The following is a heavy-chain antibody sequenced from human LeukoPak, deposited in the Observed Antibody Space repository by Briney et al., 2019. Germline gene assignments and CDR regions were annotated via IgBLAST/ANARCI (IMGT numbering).Heavy chain of an antibody. D-gene: IGHD4-23*01. Sequence: SETLSLTCTVSGGSISSSSYYWGWIRQPPGKGLEWIGSIYYSGSTYYNPSLKSRVTISVDTSKNQFSLKLSSVTAADTAVYYCASAPSYYGGKPMGYFDYWGQGTLVTVSS. CDR3: ASAPSYYGGKPMGYFDY. V-gene: IGHV4-39*01. CDR1: GGSISSSSYY. CDR2: IYYSGST. J-gene: IGHJ4*02.